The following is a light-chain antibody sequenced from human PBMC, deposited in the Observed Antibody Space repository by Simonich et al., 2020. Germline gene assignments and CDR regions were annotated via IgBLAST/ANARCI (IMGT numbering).Light chain of an antibody. CDR1: NSDVGSYNL. CDR3: CSYAGSSTVV. V-gene: IGLV2-23*01. J-gene: IGLJ2*01. Sequence: QSALTQPASVSGSPGQSITISCTGTNSDVGSYNLVSWYQQHPGKAPKLIIYEGSKRPSGVSNRFSGSKSGNTASLTISGLQAEDEADYYCCSYAGSSTVVFGGGTKLTVL. CDR2: EGS.